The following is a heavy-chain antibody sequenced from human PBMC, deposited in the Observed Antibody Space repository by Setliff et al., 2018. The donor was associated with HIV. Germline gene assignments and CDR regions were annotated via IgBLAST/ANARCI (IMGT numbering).Heavy chain of an antibody. CDR3: ARGVNSGTYWGYYYYMDV. D-gene: IGHD1-26*01. CDR2: KHTSGST. Sequence: AETLSLTCSVSGGSINSYYWNWVRQPPGKGLEWIAYKHTSGSTNYNPSLKSRVIISVDTSKNQFSLRLSSVTAADTAIYYCARGVNSGTYWGYYYYMDVWGKGTTVTVSS. CDR1: GGSINSYY. J-gene: IGHJ6*03. V-gene: IGHV4-4*08.